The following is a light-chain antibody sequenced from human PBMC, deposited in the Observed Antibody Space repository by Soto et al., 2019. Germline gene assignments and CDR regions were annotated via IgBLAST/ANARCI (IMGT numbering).Light chain of an antibody. Sequence: DIQMTQSPSALSASVGDRVTITCRASQSVSGWLAWYQQKPGKAPKLLIYDVSSLERGVPSRFSGGGSGTEFTLTISGLHPDDFATYYCQQYESYSGTFGPGTKVDIK. CDR1: QSVSGW. CDR2: DVS. CDR3: QQYESYSGT. J-gene: IGKJ1*01. V-gene: IGKV1-5*01.